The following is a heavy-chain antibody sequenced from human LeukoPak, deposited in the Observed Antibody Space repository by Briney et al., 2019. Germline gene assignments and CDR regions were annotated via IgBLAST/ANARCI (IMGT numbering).Heavy chain of an antibody. CDR1: GGSISSGGYY. Sequence: SETLSLTCTVSGGSISSGGYYWSWIRQPPGKGLEWIGYIYHSGSTYYNPSLKSRVTISVDRSENQFSLKLSSVTAADTAVYYCARGGTETGGGFQNGIDYWGQGTLVTVSS. CDR3: ARGGTETGGGFQNGIDY. V-gene: IGHV4-30-2*01. J-gene: IGHJ4*02. D-gene: IGHD3-16*01. CDR2: IYHSGST.